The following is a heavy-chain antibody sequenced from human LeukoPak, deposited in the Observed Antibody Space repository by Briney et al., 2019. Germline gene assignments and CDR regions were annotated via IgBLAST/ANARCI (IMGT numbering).Heavy chain of an antibody. CDR2: IYHSGST. J-gene: IGHJ5*02. Sequence: ASGTLSLTCAVSGGSISSSNWWSWVRQPPGKGLEWIGEIYHSGSTNYNPSLKSRVTISVDKSKNQFSLKLSSVTAADTAVYFCARIMGRGYCISTSCRGDWFDPWGQGTLATVSS. V-gene: IGHV4-4*02. CDR1: GGSISSSNW. CDR3: ARIMGRGYCISTSCRGDWFDP. D-gene: IGHD2-2*01.